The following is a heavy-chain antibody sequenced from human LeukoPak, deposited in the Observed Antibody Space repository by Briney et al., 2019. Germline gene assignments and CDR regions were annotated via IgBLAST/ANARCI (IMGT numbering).Heavy chain of an antibody. Sequence: ASVKVSCKASGYTFTSYGISWVRQAPGQGLEWMGWISAYNGNTNYAQKLQGRVTMTTDTSTSTAYMELRSLRSDDTAVYYCAAVLRYFDWSLTEIYLDYWGQGTLVTVSS. CDR1: GYTFTSYG. J-gene: IGHJ4*02. CDR2: ISAYNGNT. CDR3: AAVLRYFDWSLTEIYLDY. V-gene: IGHV1-18*01. D-gene: IGHD3-9*01.